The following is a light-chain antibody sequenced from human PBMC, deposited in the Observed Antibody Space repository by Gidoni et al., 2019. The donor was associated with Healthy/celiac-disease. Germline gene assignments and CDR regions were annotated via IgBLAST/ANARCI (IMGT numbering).Light chain of an antibody. CDR1: QRISSW. CDR2: DAS. CDR3: QQYNSYSWT. J-gene: IGKJ1*01. V-gene: IGKV1-5*01. Sequence: DIQMTQSPSTLSASVGDRVTITCRASQRISSWLAWYQQKPGKAPKLLIYDASSLESGVPSRFSGSGSGTEFTLTISSLQPDDFATYYCQQYNSYSWTFGQXTKVEIK.